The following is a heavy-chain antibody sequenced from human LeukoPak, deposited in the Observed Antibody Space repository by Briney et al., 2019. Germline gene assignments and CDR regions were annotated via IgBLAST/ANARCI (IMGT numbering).Heavy chain of an antibody. CDR2: VNPSGGST. V-gene: IGHV1-46*01. CDR3: AREGQQPGFDP. J-gene: IGHJ5*02. Sequence: GASVKVSCKASGYTFTSYYMHWVRQAPGQGLEWMGIVNPSGGSTSYAQKFQGGVTMTRDTSTSTVYMELSSLRSEDTAVYYCAREGQQPGFDPWGQGTLVTVSS. CDR1: GYTFTSYY. D-gene: IGHD6-13*01.